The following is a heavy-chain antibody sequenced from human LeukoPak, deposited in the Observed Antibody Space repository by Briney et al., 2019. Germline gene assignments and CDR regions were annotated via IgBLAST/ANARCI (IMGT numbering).Heavy chain of an antibody. CDR1: GFTFSSYA. D-gene: IGHD3-22*01. CDR3: AKGPRTMIVVDYYFDY. Sequence: GGSLRLSCAASGFTFSSYAMSRVRQAPGKGLEWVSAISGSGGSTCYADSVKGRFTISRDNSKNTLYLQMNSLRAEDTAVYYCAKGPRTMIVVDYYFDYWGQGTLVTVSS. CDR2: ISGSGGST. J-gene: IGHJ4*02. V-gene: IGHV3-23*01.